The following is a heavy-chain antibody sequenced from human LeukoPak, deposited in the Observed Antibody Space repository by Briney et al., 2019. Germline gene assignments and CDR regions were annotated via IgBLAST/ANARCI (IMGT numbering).Heavy chain of an antibody. CDR1: GYTFTSYG. V-gene: IGHV1-69*05. D-gene: IGHD4-11*01. CDR2: IIPIFGTA. J-gene: IGHJ4*02. Sequence: ASVKVSCKASGYTFTSYGISWVRQAPGQGLEWMGGIIPIFGTANYAQKFQGRVTITTDESTSTAYMELSSLRSEDTAVYYCARLEATVTGDYWGQGTLVTVSS. CDR3: ARLEATVTGDY.